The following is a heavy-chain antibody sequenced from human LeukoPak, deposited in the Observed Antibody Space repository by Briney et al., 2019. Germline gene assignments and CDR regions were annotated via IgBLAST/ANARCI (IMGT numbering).Heavy chain of an antibody. V-gene: IGHV4-59*05. CDR1: GGSISSYY. J-gene: IGHJ3*02. D-gene: IGHD3-22*01. CDR3: ARTYYYDSSGYYKGDAFDI. Sequence: SETLSLTCTVSGGSISSYYWSWIRQPPGKGLEWIGSIYYSGSTYYNPSLKSRVTISVDTSKNQFSLKLSSVTAADTAVYYCARTYYYDSSGYYKGDAFDIWGQGTMVTVSS. CDR2: IYYSGST.